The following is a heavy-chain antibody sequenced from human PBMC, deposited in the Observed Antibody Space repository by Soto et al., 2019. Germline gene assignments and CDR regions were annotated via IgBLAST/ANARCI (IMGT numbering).Heavy chain of an antibody. D-gene: IGHD6-13*01. CDR2: TWYDGSNK. CDR1: GFTFSTYG. J-gene: IGHJ4*02. Sequence: QVQLVESGGGVVQPGRSLRLSCAASGFTFSTYGMHWVRQAPGKGLEWMTVTWYDGSNKYYADSVKGRFTISRDNSKNTRYLQMSSLRAEDTAVYYCAREYSRTVDYWGQGTLVTVSS. V-gene: IGHV3-33*01. CDR3: AREYSRTVDY.